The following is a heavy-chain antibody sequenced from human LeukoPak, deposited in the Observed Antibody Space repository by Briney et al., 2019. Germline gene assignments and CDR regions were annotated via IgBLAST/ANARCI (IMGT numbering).Heavy chain of an antibody. CDR3: ARAIFGVVRNWAYFDY. V-gene: IGHV3-48*01. CDR1: GFIFSDYS. Sequence: PGGSLRLSCAASGFIFSDYSMNWVRQAPGQGLEWLSYITGSGTTIYYADSVRGRFTISRDNSKNTLYLQMNSLRAEDTAVYYCARAIFGVVRNWAYFDYWGQGTLVTVSS. J-gene: IGHJ4*02. D-gene: IGHD3-3*01. CDR2: ITGSGTTI.